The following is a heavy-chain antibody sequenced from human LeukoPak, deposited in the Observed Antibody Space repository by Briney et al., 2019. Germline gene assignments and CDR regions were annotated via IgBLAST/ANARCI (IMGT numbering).Heavy chain of an antibody. V-gene: IGHV1-2*02. D-gene: IGHD3-22*01. CDR3: ARETYYYDSSGYSGGAFDI. CDR1: GYTFTGYY. J-gene: IGHJ3*02. Sequence: ASVKVSCKASGYTFTGYYMHWVRQAPGQGLEWMGWINPNSGGTNYAQKFQGRVTMTRDTSISTAYMELSRLRSDDTAVYYCARETYYYDSSGYSGGAFDIWGQGTMANVSS. CDR2: INPNSGGT.